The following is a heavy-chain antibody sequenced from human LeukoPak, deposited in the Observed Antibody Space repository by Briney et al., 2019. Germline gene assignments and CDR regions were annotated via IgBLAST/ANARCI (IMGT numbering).Heavy chain of an antibody. CDR3: ARDREMATIWRIWYYFDY. V-gene: IGHV3-30*03. CDR2: ISYDGSNK. CDR1: GFTFSSYG. J-gene: IGHJ4*02. Sequence: GRSLRLSCAASGFTFSSYGMHWVRQAPGKGLEWVAVISYDGSNKYYADSVKGRFTISRDNSKNTLYLQMNSLRAEDTAVYYYARDREMATIWRIWYYFDYWGQGTLVTVSS. D-gene: IGHD5-24*01.